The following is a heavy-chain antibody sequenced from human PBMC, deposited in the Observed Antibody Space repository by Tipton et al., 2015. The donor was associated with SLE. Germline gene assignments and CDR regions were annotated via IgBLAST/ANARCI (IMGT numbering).Heavy chain of an antibody. D-gene: IGHD3-16*02. CDR3: ARGLWGGSYRQYYFDY. V-gene: IGHV4-34*01. CDR1: GGSFSGYY. J-gene: IGHJ4*02. CDR2: IYYSGST. Sequence: TLSLTCAVYGGSFSGYYWSWIRQPPGKGLEWIGSIYYSGSTYYNPPLKSRVTISVDTSKNQFSLKLSSVTAADTAVYYCARGLWGGSYRQYYFDYWGQGTLVTVSS.